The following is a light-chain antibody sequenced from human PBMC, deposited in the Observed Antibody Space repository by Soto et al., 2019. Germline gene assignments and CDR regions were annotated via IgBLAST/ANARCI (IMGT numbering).Light chain of an antibody. J-gene: IGKJ5*01. V-gene: IGKV3-15*01. CDR2: GAS. Sequence: EIDMTQSPSTLSVSPGERATLSCRASHSVSSNLALYQQKPGQAPSLLIYGASTRATGIPARFSGSGSGTEFTLIISSLQSEDFAVYYCQQYNKWPPITFGQGTRLEI. CDR1: HSVSSN. CDR3: QQYNKWPPIT.